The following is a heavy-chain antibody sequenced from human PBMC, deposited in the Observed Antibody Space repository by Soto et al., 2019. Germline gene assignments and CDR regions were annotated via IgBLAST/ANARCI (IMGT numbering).Heavy chain of an antibody. J-gene: IGHJ5*02. CDR2: IYYSGST. Sequence: QVQLQESGPGLVKPSETLSLTCTVSGGSVSSGSYYWSWIRQPPGKGLEWIGYIYYSGSTNYNPSLKSGVTISVDTSKNQFSLKLSSVTATDTAVYHCASRYCSGGSCYAWFDPWGQGTLVTVSS. CDR3: ASRYCSGGSCYAWFDP. V-gene: IGHV4-61*01. D-gene: IGHD2-15*01. CDR1: GGSVSSGSYY.